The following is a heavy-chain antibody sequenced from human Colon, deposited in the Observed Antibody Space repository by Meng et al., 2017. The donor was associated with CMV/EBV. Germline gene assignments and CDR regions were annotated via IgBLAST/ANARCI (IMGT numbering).Heavy chain of an antibody. CDR3: ARGMYYYGSGSYYNEGWFDP. CDR2: ISSSSSYI. CDR1: SYS. V-gene: IGHV3-21*01. J-gene: IGHJ5*02. D-gene: IGHD3-10*01. Sequence: SYSMIWVRQAPGKGLEWVSSISSSSSYIYYADSVKGRFTISRDNAKNSLYLQMNSLRAEDTAVYYCARGMYYYGSGSYYNEGWFDPWGQGTLVTVSS.